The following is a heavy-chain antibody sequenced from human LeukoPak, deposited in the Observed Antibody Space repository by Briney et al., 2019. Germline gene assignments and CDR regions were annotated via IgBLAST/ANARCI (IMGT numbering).Heavy chain of an antibody. V-gene: IGHV4-34*01. CDR3: ARGRDRSKARDH. D-gene: IGHD5-24*01. Sequence: SETLSLTCAVYGGSYRVYYWSWIRQPPGKGLEWIGEIHPYGTFYYNSSLRSRLTISIDTSKAQFSLRLTSVTAADTAFYYCARGRDRSKARDHWGQGTLVTVSS. CDR1: GGSYRVYY. CDR2: IHPYGTF. J-gene: IGHJ4*02.